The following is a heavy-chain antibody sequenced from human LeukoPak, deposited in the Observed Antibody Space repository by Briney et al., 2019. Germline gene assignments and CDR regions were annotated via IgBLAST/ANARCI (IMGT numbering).Heavy chain of an antibody. CDR3: AREEQQLADY. CDR1: GFTFSDYY. D-gene: IGHD6-13*01. J-gene: IGHJ4*02. CDR2: ISNSGSTI. Sequence: GGSLRLSCAASGFTFSDYYMSWIRQAPGKGLEWVSYISNSGSTIYYADSVKGRFTFSRDNAKKSLYLEMDSLRAEDTAVYYCAREEQQLADYWGQGTLVSVSS. V-gene: IGHV3-11*01.